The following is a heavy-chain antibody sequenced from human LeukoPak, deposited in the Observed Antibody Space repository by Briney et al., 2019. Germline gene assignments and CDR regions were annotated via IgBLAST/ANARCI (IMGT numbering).Heavy chain of an antibody. CDR2: ITPIFGTA. CDR1: GGTFSMFT. J-gene: IGHJ4*02. CDR3: ARVSPNLSSGWPLFDY. V-gene: IGHV1-69*13. Sequence: SVKVSCKASGGTFSMFTISWVRQAPGQGFEWMGGITPIFGTANFAQKFQGRVSITADESTSTAFMELSSLRSEDTAVYYCARVSPNLSSGWPLFDYWGQGTLVTVSS. D-gene: IGHD6-19*01.